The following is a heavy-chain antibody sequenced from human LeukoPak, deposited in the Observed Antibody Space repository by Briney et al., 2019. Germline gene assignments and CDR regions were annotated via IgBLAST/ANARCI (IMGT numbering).Heavy chain of an antibody. J-gene: IGHJ4*02. CDR3: ARGYDYGDYVGDFDY. CDR2: ITVYNGNT. D-gene: IGHD4-17*01. V-gene: IGHV1-18*01. Sequence: ASVKVSCKASGYTFTSYPISWVRQAPGQGLEWMGWITVYNGNTNYAQKLQGRVTVTTDTSTSTAYMELRSLRSDDTAVYYCARGYDYGDYVGDFDYWGQGTLVTVSS. CDR1: GYTFTSYP.